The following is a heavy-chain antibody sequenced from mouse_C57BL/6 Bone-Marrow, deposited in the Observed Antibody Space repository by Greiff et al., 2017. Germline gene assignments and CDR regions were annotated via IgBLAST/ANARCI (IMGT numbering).Heavy chain of an antibody. CDR3: ARSFITTVVNFDY. CDR1: GYTFTSYW. D-gene: IGHD1-1*01. Sequence: QVQLQQSGAELAKPGASVKLSCKASGYTFTSYWMHWVKQRPGQGLEWIGYINPSSGYTKYNQKFKDKATLTADKSSSTAYMQLSSLTYEDSAVYYCARSFITTVVNFDYWGQGTTLTVSS. J-gene: IGHJ2*01. CDR2: INPSSGYT. V-gene: IGHV1-7*01.